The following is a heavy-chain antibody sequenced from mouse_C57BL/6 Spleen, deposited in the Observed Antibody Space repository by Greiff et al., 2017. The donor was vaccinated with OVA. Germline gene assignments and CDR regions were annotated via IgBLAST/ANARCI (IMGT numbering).Heavy chain of an antibody. CDR2: ISSGSSTI. CDR1: GFTFSDYG. CDR3: ARSNYGMDY. Sequence: EVKLMESGGGLVKPGGSLKLSCAASGFTFSDYGMHWVRQAPEKGLEWVAYISSGSSTIYYADTVKGRFTISRDNAKNTLFLQMTSLRSEDTAMYYCARSNYGMDYWGQRTSVTVSS. D-gene: IGHD5-1*01. V-gene: IGHV5-17*01. J-gene: IGHJ4*01.